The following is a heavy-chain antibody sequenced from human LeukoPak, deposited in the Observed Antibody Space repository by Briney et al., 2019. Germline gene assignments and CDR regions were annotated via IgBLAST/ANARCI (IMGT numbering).Heavy chain of an antibody. J-gene: IGHJ4*02. CDR3: ARDRGGSCSGGSCYELDF. CDR1: GFTFSSYA. Sequence: PGGSLRLSCAASGFTFSSYAVHCVRQAPGKGLEWGTVISYDGNKKYYTNSVKGRFTISRDQSKNTLYLQMNSLRAEDTAVYYCARDRGGSCSGGSCYELDFWGQGTLVTVSS. CDR2: ISYDGNKK. D-gene: IGHD2-15*01. V-gene: IGHV3-30*10.